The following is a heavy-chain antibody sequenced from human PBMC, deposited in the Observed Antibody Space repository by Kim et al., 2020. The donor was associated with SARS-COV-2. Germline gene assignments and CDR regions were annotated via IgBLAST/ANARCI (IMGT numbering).Heavy chain of an antibody. V-gene: IGHV1-69*13. CDR2: IIPIFGTA. CDR1: GGTFSSYA. J-gene: IGHJ4*02. D-gene: IGHD3-10*01. CDR3: AATPNAYGEADPEYPCFYY. Sequence: SVKVSCKASGGTFSSYAISWVRQAPGQGLEWMGGIIPIFGTANYAQKFKGRVTITADESTSTAYMELSSLRSEDTAVYYCAATPNAYGEADPEYPCFYYWGQGTLVTVSS.